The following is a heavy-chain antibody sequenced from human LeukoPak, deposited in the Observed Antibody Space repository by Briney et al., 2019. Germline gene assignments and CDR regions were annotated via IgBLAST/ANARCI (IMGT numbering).Heavy chain of an antibody. Sequence: HGESLKISCQGSGYRFTSYWIGWVRQLPGKGLEWMGIIYPGDSDTRDSPSFQGQVTISVDKSISTAYLQWRSLKASDTAMYYCARRFSSGYYYDFDYWGQGTLVTVSS. CDR2: IYPGDSDT. J-gene: IGHJ4*02. D-gene: IGHD3-22*01. CDR1: GYRFTSYW. CDR3: ARRFSSGYYYDFDY. V-gene: IGHV5-51*01.